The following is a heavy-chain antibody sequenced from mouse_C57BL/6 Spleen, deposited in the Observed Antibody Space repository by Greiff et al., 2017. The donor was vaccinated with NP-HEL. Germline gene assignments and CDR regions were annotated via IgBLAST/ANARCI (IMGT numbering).Heavy chain of an antibody. Sequence: VQLQQSGPELVKPGASVKISCKASGYAFSSSWMNWVKQRPGKGLEWIGRIYPGDGDTNYNGKFKGKATLTADKSSSTAYMQLSSLTSEDSAVYFCARDYGSSYWDYWGQGTTLTVSS. V-gene: IGHV1-82*01. CDR1: GYAFSSSW. CDR2: IYPGDGDT. J-gene: IGHJ2*01. CDR3: ARDYGSSYWDY. D-gene: IGHD1-1*01.